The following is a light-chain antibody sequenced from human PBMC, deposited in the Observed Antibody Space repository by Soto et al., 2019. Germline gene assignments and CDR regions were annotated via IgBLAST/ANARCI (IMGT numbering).Light chain of an antibody. J-gene: IGKJ4*02. CDR3: QQYNNWPPA. Sequence: EIVMTQSPATLSVSPGERATLSCRASQSVSSNLAWYQQKPGQAPRLLIHGASTRATGIPARFSGSGSGAEFTLTISSLQSEDFAVYYFQQYNNWPPAFGGGTKVEIK. CDR1: QSVSSN. CDR2: GAS. V-gene: IGKV3-15*01.